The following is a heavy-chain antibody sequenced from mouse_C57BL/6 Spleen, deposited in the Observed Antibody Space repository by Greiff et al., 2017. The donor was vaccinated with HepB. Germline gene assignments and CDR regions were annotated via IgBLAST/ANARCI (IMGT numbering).Heavy chain of an antibody. J-gene: IGHJ4*01. CDR3: ASANWDYYAMDY. CDR1: GYSFTGYY. D-gene: IGHD4-1*01. CDR2: INPSTGGT. Sequence: VQLQQSGPELVKPGASVKISCKASGYSFTGYYMNWVKQSPEKSLEWIGEINPSTGGTTYNQKFKAKATLTVDKSSSTAYMQLKSLTSEDSAVYYCASANWDYYAMDYWGQGTSVTVSS. V-gene: IGHV1-42*01.